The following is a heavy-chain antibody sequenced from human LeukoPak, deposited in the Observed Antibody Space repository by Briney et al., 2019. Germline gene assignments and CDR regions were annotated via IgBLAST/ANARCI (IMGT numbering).Heavy chain of an antibody. D-gene: IGHD3-22*01. CDR1: GFTFNSYA. J-gene: IGHJ4*02. V-gene: IGHV3-23*01. Sequence: GGSLRLSCAASGFTFNSYAMSWVRQAPGKGLEWVSAVSGNGGITYYADSVKGRFTISRDNSNNMLYLQMNSLRAEDTATYYCAKADSSSWVPDYWGQGTMVTVSS. CDR3: AKADSSSWVPDY. CDR2: VSGNGGIT.